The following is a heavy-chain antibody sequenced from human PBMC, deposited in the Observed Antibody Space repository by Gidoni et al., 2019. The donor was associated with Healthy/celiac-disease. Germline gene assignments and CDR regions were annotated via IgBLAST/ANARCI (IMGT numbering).Heavy chain of an antibody. J-gene: IGHJ4*02. D-gene: IGHD6-13*01. CDR3: AKGLGYSSSWYYFDY. CDR2: ISGSGGST. V-gene: IGHV3-23*01. CDR1: GFTFSRYA. Sequence: EVQLLESGGGLVQPGGSLRLSCAASGFTFSRYAMSWVRQAPGKGLEWVSAISGSGGSTYYADSVKGRFTISRDNSKNTLYLQMNSLRAEDTAVYYCAKGLGYSSSWYYFDYWGQGTLVTVSS.